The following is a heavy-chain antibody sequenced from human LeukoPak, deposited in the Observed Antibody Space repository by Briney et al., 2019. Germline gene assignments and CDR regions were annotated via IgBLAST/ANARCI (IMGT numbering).Heavy chain of an antibody. J-gene: IGHJ4*02. Sequence: KSGGSLRLSCAASGFTFSDYYMSWIRQAPGKGLEWVSYISSSGSTIYYADSVKGRFTISRDNAKNSLYLQMNSLRAEDTAVYYCARSSYSGYDEIDYWGQGTLVTVSS. CDR1: GFTFSDYY. CDR3: ARSSYSGYDEIDY. CDR2: ISSSGSTI. D-gene: IGHD5-12*01. V-gene: IGHV3-11*04.